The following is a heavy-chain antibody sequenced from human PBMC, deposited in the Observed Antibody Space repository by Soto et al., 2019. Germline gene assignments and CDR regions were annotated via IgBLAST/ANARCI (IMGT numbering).Heavy chain of an antibody. CDR1: GGCINIGGYY. J-gene: IGHJ4*02. CDR3: ARTAWHFFDY. V-gene: IGHV4-31*03. Sequence: SXTLSLPCTVSGGCINIGGYYWSWIRQHPGKGLEWIGYIYYSGSTFYNPSLKSRVTISFDTSKNQFSLKLNSVTAADTAVYYCARTAWHFFDYWGQGTLVTVSS. D-gene: IGHD3-3*02. CDR2: IYYSGST.